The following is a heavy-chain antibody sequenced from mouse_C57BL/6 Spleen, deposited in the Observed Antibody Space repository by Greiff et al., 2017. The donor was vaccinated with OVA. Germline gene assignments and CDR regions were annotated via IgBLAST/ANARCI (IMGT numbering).Heavy chain of an antibody. CDR1: GFNIKDYY. Sequence: EVQLQQSGAELVKPGASVKLSCTASGFNIKDYYMHWVKQRTEQGLEWIGRIDPEDGETKYAPKFQGKATITADPSSNTAYLQLSSLTSEDTAVYYCARRDGNSVLDYWGKGTTLTVSS. CDR3: ARRDGNSVLDY. CDR2: IDPEDGET. J-gene: IGHJ2*01. D-gene: IGHD2-1*01. V-gene: IGHV14-2*01.